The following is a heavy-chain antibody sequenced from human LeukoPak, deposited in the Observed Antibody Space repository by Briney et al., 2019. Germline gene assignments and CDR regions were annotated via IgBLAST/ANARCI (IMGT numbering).Heavy chain of an antibody. Sequence: PGGSLRLSCAASGFTFSSYSMNWVRQAPGKGLEWVSSISSSSSYIYYADSVKGRFTISRDNAKNSLYLQMNSLRAEDTAVYYCARDGGQLVDWFDPWGQGTLVTVSS. CDR2: ISSSSSYI. J-gene: IGHJ5*02. CDR1: GFTFSSYS. CDR3: ARDGGQLVDWFDP. V-gene: IGHV3-21*01. D-gene: IGHD6-6*01.